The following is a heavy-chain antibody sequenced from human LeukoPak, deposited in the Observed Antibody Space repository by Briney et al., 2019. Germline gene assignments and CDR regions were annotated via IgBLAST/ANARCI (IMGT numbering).Heavy chain of an antibody. J-gene: IGHJ5*02. Sequence: SETLSLTCTVSGGSISGYYWNWIRQPAGKGLEWIGRIYVSESTNYNPSLKSRVTMSVDTSKNQFTLNLRSVTAADTAVYYCARGSNTYSWFDPWGQGTLVTVSS. D-gene: IGHD2-2*01. CDR3: ARGSNTYSWFDP. CDR1: GGSISGYY. CDR2: IYVSEST. V-gene: IGHV4-4*07.